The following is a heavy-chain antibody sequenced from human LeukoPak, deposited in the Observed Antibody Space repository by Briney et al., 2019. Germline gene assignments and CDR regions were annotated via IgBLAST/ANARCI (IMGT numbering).Heavy chain of an antibody. Sequence: SETLSLTCAVSGGSISSGGYSWSWIRQPPGKGLEWIGYIYHSGSTYYNPSLKSRVTISVDRSKNQSSLKLSSVTAADTAVYYCARGLGYSYGRRTDAFDIWGQGTMVTVSS. V-gene: IGHV4-30-2*01. D-gene: IGHD5-18*01. CDR1: GGSISSGGYS. J-gene: IGHJ3*02. CDR3: ARGLGYSYGRRTDAFDI. CDR2: IYHSGST.